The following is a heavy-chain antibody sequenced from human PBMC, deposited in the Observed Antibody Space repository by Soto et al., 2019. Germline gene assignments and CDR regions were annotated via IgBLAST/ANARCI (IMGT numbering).Heavy chain of an antibody. J-gene: IGHJ4*02. D-gene: IGHD3-22*01. CDR1: GFTFSNAW. V-gene: IGHV3-15*07. CDR3: TTDPSYAYYYDSSGTFDY. CDR2: IKSKTDGGTT. Sequence: GGSLRLSCAASGFTFSNAWMNWVRQAPGKGLEWVGRIKSKTDGGTTDYAAPVKGRFTISRDDSKNTLYLQMNSLKTEDTAVYYCTTDPSYAYYYDSSGTFDYWGQGTLVTVSS.